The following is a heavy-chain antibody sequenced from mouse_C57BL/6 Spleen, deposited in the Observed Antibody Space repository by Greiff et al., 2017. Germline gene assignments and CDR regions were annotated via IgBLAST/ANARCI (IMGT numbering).Heavy chain of an antibody. Sequence: QVQLQQSGPGLVQPSQSLSITCTVSGFSLTSYGVHWVRQSPGKGLEWLGVIWRGGSTDYNAACMSRLSITKDNSKSQVFFKMNSLQADDTAIYYCAKRDYAMDYWGQGTSVTVSS. CDR1: GFSLTSYG. V-gene: IGHV2-5*01. CDR2: IWRGGST. J-gene: IGHJ4*01. CDR3: AKRDYAMDY.